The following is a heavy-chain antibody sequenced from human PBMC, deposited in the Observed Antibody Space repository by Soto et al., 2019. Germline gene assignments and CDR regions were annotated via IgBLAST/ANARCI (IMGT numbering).Heavy chain of an antibody. CDR3: ARDSYDSSGYSTPFDY. J-gene: IGHJ4*02. Sequence: GGSLRLSCAASGFTFSSYSMNWVRQAQGKGLEWVSSISSSSSYIYYADSVKGRFTISRDNAKYSLYLQMNSLRAEDTALYYCARDSYDSSGYSTPFDYWGQGTLVTVSS. D-gene: IGHD3-22*01. V-gene: IGHV3-21*01. CDR1: GFTFSSYS. CDR2: ISSSSSYI.